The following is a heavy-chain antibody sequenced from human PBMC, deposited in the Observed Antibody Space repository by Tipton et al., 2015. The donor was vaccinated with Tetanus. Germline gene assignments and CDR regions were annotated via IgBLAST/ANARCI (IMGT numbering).Heavy chain of an antibody. D-gene: IGHD3-22*01. CDR1: GFTFSSYA. CDR2: ISGSGGST. Sequence: SLRLSCAASGFTFSSYAMSWVRQAPGKGLEWVSAISGSGGSTYYADSVKGRFTISRDNSKNTLYLQMNSLRAEDTAVYYCAKVEEDSSGYIDYWGQGTLVTVSS. CDR3: AKVEEDSSGYIDY. J-gene: IGHJ4*02. V-gene: IGHV3-23*01.